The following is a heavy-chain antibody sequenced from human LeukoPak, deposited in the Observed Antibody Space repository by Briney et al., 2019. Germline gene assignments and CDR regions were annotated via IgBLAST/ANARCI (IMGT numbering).Heavy chain of an antibody. CDR1: GYTFTNYY. D-gene: IGHD2-8*01. J-gene: IGHJ3*02. Sequence: APVKVSCKASGYTFTNYYIHWVRQAPGQGLEWMGIINPSGSSTSYAQKFQGRVTMTRDTSTSTVYMELSSLRSEDTAVYYCAGGTTNTKGAFDMWGQGTMVTVSS. CDR2: INPSGSST. CDR3: AGGTTNTKGAFDM. V-gene: IGHV1-46*01.